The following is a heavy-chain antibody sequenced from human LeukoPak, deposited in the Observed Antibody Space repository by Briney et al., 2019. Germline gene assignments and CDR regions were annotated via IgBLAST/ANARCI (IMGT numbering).Heavy chain of an antibody. CDR2: IIPIFGTA. CDR1: GGTFSSYA. D-gene: IGHD6-19*01. CDR3: ARDPAIAVAGKGYFQH. J-gene: IGHJ1*01. V-gene: IGHV1-69*05. Sequence: SVKVSCKASGGTFSSYAISWVRQAPGQGLEWMGRIIPIFGTANYAQKSQGRVTMTTDTSTSTAYMDLRSLRSDDTAVYYCARDPAIAVAGKGYFQHWGQGTLVTVSS.